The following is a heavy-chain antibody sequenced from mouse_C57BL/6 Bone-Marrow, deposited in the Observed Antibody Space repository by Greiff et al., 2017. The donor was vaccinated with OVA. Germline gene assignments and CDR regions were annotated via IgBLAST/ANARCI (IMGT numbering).Heavy chain of an antibody. D-gene: IGHD2-5*01. V-gene: IGHV1-59*01. J-gene: IGHJ1*03. CDR3: ARRNYSNYGYFGV. Sequence: VQLQQPGAELVRPGTSVKLSCKASGYTFNSYWMHWVKQRPGQGLEWIGVIDPSDSYTNYNQKLKGKSTLTVDTSSSTAYMQLRSLTSEDSAVYYCARRNYSNYGYFGVWGTGTTVADSS. CDR2: IDPSDSYT. CDR1: GYTFNSYW.